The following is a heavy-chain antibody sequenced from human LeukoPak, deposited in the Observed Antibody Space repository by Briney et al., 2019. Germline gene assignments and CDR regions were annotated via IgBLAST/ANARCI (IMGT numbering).Heavy chain of an antibody. CDR2: INTNTGNP. CDR1: GYTFTSYA. D-gene: IGHD3-22*01. Sequence: GASVKVSCKASGYTFTSYAMNWVRQAPGQGLEWMGWINTNTGNPTYAQGFTGRFVFSLDTSVSTAYLQISSLKAEDTAVYYCARGYYDSSGYSYYYYYMDAWGKGTTVTVSS. CDR3: ARGYYDSSGYSYYYYYMDA. V-gene: IGHV7-4-1*02. J-gene: IGHJ6*03.